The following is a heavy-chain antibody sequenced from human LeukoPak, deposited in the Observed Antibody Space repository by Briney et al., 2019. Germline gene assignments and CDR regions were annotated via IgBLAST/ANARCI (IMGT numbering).Heavy chain of an antibody. CDR1: GDSVSSNSAA. CDR2: TYYRSKWYN. Sequence: PSQTLSLTCAISGDSVSSNSAAWNWIRQSPSRGLEWLGRTYYRSKWYNDYAVSVKNRITINPDTSKNQFSLQLNSVTPEDTAVYYCAREGYYDSSGYLLKYYFDYWGQGTLVTVSS. D-gene: IGHD3-22*01. V-gene: IGHV6-1*01. CDR3: AREGYYDSSGYLLKYYFDY. J-gene: IGHJ4*02.